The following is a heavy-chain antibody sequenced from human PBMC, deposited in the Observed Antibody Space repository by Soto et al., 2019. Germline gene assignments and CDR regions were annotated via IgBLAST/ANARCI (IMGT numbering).Heavy chain of an antibody. V-gene: IGHV1-24*01. CDR1: GYTLTELS. CDR3: ATVVPAAIFWFDP. J-gene: IGHJ5*02. Sequence: ASVKVSCKVSGYTLTELSMHWVRQAPGKGLGWMGGFDPEDGETIYAQKFQGRVTMTEDTSTDTAYMELSSLRSEDTAVYYCATVVPAAIFWFDPWGQGTLVTVSS. CDR2: FDPEDGET. D-gene: IGHD2-2*01.